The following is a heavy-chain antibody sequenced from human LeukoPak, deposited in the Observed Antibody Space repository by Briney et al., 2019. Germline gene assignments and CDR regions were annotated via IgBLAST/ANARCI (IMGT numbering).Heavy chain of an antibody. J-gene: IGHJ6*02. CDR1: GGSISSYY. CDR3: ARDDPYSSSPYYYYGMDV. CDR2: IYYSGST. Sequence: SETLSLTCTVSGGSISSYYWSWIRQPPGKGLEWIGYIYYSGSTNYNPSLKSRVTISVDTSKNQFSLKLSSVTAADTAVYYCARDDPYSSSPYYYYGMDVWGQGTTVTVSS. V-gene: IGHV4-59*12. D-gene: IGHD6-13*01.